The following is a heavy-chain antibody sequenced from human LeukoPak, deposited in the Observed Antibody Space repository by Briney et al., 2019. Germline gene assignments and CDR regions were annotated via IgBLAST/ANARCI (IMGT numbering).Heavy chain of an antibody. J-gene: IGHJ4*02. CDR3: AREGNDFWSGTQFDY. CDR2: IYADGRS. V-gene: IGHV4-61*02. D-gene: IGHD3-3*01. CDR1: NVSISSGSHY. Sequence: SETLSLTCTVSNVSISSGSHYWNWIRQPAGKGLEWIGRIYADGRSNYNPSLRSRVTISVDRSKNQFSLKLSSVTAADTAVYYCAREGNDFWSGTQFDYWGQGTLVTVSS.